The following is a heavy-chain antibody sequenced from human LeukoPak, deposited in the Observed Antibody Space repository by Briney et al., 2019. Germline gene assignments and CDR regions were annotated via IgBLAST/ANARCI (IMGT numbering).Heavy chain of an antibody. V-gene: IGHV1-18*01. D-gene: IGHD2-21*02. CDR3: ARVLVVTECGYYYGMDV. Sequence: GASVKVSCKASVYTFTSYGISWVQQAPGQGLEWMGWIVAYNGNTNYAQKLQGRVTMTTDTSTSTAYMETRSLRSDDTAVYYCARVLVVTECGYYYGMDVWGQGTTVTVSS. CDR2: IVAYNGNT. J-gene: IGHJ6*02. CDR1: VYTFTSYG.